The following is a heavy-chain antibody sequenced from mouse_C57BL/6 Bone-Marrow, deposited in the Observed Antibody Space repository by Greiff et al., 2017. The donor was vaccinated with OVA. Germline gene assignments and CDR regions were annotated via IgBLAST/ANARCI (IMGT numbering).Heavy chain of an antibody. J-gene: IGHJ1*03. D-gene: IGHD1-1*01. V-gene: IGHV14-3*01. Sequence: DVKLQESVAELVRPGASVKLSCTASGFNIKNTYMHWVKQRPEQGLEWIGRIDPANGNTKYAPKFQGKATITADTSSNTAYLQLSSLTSEDTAIYYCAFITTVVADWYFDVWGTGTTVTVSS. CDR3: AFITTVVADWYFDV. CDR2: IDPANGNT. CDR1: GFNIKNTY.